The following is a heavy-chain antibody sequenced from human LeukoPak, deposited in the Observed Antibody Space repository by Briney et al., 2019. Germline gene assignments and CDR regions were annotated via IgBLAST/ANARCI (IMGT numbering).Heavy chain of an antibody. CDR2: ISAYNGNT. V-gene: IGHV1-18*01. CDR1: GGTFSSYA. D-gene: IGHD6-13*01. Sequence: GASVKVSCKASGGTFSSYAISWVRQAPGQGLEWMGWISAYNGNTNYAQKLQGRVTMTTDTSTSTAYMELRSLRSDDTAVYYCARDLRSSSSNWFDPWGQGTLVTVSS. J-gene: IGHJ5*02. CDR3: ARDLRSSSSNWFDP.